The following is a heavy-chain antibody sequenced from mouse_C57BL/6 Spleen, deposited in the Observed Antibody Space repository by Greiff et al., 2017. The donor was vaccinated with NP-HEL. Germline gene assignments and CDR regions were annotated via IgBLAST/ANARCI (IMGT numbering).Heavy chain of an antibody. V-gene: IGHV1-64*01. CDR2: IHPNSGST. J-gene: IGHJ3*01. D-gene: IGHD2-12*01. CDR1: GYTFTSYW. CDR3: AIDNYEAWFAY. Sequence: VQLQQPGAELVKPGASVKLSCKASGYTFTSYWMHWVKQRPGQGLEWIGMIHPNSGSTNYNEKFKSKATLTVDKSSSTAYMQLSSLTSEDSAVYYCAIDNYEAWFAYWGQGTLVTVSA.